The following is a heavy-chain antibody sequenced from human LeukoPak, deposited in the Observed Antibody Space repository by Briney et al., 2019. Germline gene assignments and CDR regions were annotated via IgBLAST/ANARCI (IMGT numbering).Heavy chain of an antibody. CDR2: IIPILGIA. Sequence: SVKVSCKASGGTFSSYTISWVRQAPGQGLEWMGRIIPILGIANYAQKFQGRATITADKSTSTAYMELSSLRSEDTAVYYCARLTYYYDSSGYYSNWGQGTLVTVSS. J-gene: IGHJ4*02. CDR3: ARLTYYYDSSGYYSN. CDR1: GGTFSSYT. D-gene: IGHD3-22*01. V-gene: IGHV1-69*02.